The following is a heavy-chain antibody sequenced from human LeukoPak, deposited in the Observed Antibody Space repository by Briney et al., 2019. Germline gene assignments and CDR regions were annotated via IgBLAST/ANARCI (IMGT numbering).Heavy chain of an antibody. CDR1: GFTFSSYE. V-gene: IGHV3-48*03. D-gene: IGHD4-17*01. CDR2: ISSSGSTI. Sequence: GGSLRLSCAASGFTFSSYEMNWVRQAPGKGLECISYISSSGSTIYYADSVKGRFTISRDNAQNSLYLQMNSLRAEDTALYYCARSLGTTVTTAPGYWSQGTLVTVSS. CDR3: ARSLGTTVTTAPGY. J-gene: IGHJ4*02.